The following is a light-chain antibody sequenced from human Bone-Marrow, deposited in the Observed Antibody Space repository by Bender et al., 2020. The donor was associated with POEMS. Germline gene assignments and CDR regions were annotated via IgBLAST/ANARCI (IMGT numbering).Light chain of an antibody. CDR3: QSYDNSLSGSVV. Sequence: QSALTQPASVSGSPGQSITISCTGGSSDVGTYNLVSWYQQHPGKAPKLMIYEVSERPSGVSNRFSGSKSGNTASLTISGLQAEDEADYYCQSYDNSLSGSVVFGGGTKLTVL. CDR1: SSDVGTYNL. V-gene: IGLV2-23*02. J-gene: IGLJ2*01. CDR2: EVS.